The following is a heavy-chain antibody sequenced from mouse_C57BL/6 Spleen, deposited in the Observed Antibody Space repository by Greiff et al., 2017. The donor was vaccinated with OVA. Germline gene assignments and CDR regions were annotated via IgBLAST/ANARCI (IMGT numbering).Heavy chain of an antibody. CDR2: IEPNSGGT. CDR1: GYTFTSYW. D-gene: IGHD2-2*01. CDR3: ASSMVTTGDFDY. Sequence: VQLQQPGAELVKPGASVKLSCKASGYTFTSYWMHWVKQRPGRGLEWIGRIEPNSGGTKYNEKFKSKATLTVDKPSSTAYMQLSSLTSEDSAVYYCASSMVTTGDFDYWGQGTTLTVSS. J-gene: IGHJ2*01. V-gene: IGHV1-72*01.